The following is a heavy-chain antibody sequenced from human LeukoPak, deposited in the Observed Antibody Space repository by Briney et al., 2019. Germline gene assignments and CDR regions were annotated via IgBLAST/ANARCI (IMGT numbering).Heavy chain of an antibody. D-gene: IGHD3-22*01. CDR2: ISSSGITV. V-gene: IGHV3-48*03. CDR1: GFTFGSYE. J-gene: IGHJ4*02. CDR3: ERGADFRFDASGFYYLDY. Sequence: PGGSLRLSCAASGFTFGSYEMNCVRHAPGKGLEWISHISSSGITVFYADSLRGRVTLSRENANNSLYLEMNGLSAEDTAVYYCERGADFRFDASGFYYLDYWGQGSLVTVSS.